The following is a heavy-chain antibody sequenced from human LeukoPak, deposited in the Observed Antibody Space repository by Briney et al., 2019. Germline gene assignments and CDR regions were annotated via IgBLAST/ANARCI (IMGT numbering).Heavy chain of an antibody. J-gene: IGHJ5*02. Sequence: SETLSLTCAVYGGSFSGYYWSWIRQPPGKGPEWIGEINHSGSTNYNPSLKSRVTISVDTSKNQFSLKLSSVTAADTAVYYCARDYLYYDFWSGPRSCWFDPWGQGTLVTVSS. D-gene: IGHD3-3*01. V-gene: IGHV4-34*01. CDR3: ARDYLYYDFWSGPRSCWFDP. CDR2: INHSGST. CDR1: GGSFSGYY.